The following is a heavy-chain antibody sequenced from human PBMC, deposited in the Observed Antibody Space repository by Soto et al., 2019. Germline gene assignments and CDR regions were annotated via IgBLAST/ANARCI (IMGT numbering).Heavy chain of an antibody. V-gene: IGHV3-15*07. CDR1: GFTFSNAW. CDR2: IKSKTDGGTT. CDR3: TTDRQWLVSFDY. Sequence: EVQLVESGGGLVKPGGSLRLSCAASGFTFSNAWMNWVRQAPGKGLEWVGRIKSKTDGGTTDYAAPVKGRFTISRDDSKNTLYLQMNSLKTEDTVVYYCTTDRQWLVSFDYWGQGTLVTVSS. D-gene: IGHD6-19*01. J-gene: IGHJ4*02.